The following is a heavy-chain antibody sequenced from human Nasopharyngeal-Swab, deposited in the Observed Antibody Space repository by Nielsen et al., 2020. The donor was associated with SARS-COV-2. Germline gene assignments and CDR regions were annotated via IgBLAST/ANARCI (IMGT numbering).Heavy chain of an antibody. J-gene: IGHJ4*02. Sequence: GESLKIPCGASGFTFSTYWMHWVRQGPGKRLVWVSRINTDGSTTSYAPSVKGRFIISRDSAKNTLYLQMNSLRAEDTAVYYCARVGQPAALDYWGQGTLVTVSS. V-gene: IGHV3-74*01. CDR3: ARVGQPAALDY. CDR2: INTDGSTT. D-gene: IGHD2-2*01. CDR1: GFTFSTYW.